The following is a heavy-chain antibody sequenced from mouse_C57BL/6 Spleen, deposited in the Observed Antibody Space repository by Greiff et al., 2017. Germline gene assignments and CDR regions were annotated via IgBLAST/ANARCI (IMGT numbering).Heavy chain of an antibody. CDR3: ARRAPGGYYDY. Sequence: QVQLQQPGAELVKPGASVKLSCKASGYTFTSYWMHWVKQRPGQGLEWIGMIHPNSGSTNYNEKIKSKATLTVDKSSSTAYMQLSSLTSEDSAVYYCARRAPGGYYDYWGQGTTLTVSS. D-gene: IGHD2-3*01. V-gene: IGHV1-64*01. CDR1: GYTFTSYW. CDR2: IHPNSGST. J-gene: IGHJ2*01.